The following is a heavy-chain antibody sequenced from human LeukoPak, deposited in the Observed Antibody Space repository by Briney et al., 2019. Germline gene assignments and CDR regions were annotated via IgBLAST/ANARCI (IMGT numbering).Heavy chain of an antibody. Sequence: PSETLSLTCTVSGGSISSYYWSWIRQPPGKGLELIGYIYYSGTTNYNPSLKSRVTISVDTSKNQFSLKLSSVTAADTAVYYCAREVRGVIRGFDPWGQGTLVTV. D-gene: IGHD3-10*01. CDR1: GGSISSYY. J-gene: IGHJ5*02. CDR3: AREVRGVIRGFDP. V-gene: IGHV4-59*12. CDR2: IYYSGTT.